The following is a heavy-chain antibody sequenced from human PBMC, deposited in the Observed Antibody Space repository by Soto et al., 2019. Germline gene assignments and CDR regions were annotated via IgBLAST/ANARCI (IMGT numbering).Heavy chain of an antibody. CDR1: GFTFSTHA. D-gene: IGHD3-16*01. CDR2: ISGSGGQI. V-gene: IGHV3-23*01. J-gene: IGHJ4*02. CDR3: AKVFNYVWGSFGSDY. Sequence: GGSLRLSCAATGFTFSTHAMGWVRQAPGKGLEWVSGISGSGGQIHFADSLKGRFTVSRDNSKNTLYLQMNSLRDEDTAVYYCAKVFNYVWGSFGSDYWGQGALVTVSS.